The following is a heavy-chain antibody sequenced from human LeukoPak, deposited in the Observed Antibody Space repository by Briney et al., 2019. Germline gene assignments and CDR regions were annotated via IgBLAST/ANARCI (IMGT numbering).Heavy chain of an antibody. D-gene: IGHD1-26*01. CDR1: GYPFTAFF. V-gene: IGHV1-2*02. CDR3: ARVGAAYQDSNY. J-gene: IGHJ4*02. CDR2: LNPNSGGT. Sequence: GPSGKVSCKTSGYPFTAFFINWVRQAPGQGLEWMGWLNPNSGGTNYAQKFQGRVTMTRDTSISTAYMELSRLRSDDTAVYFCARVGAAYQDSNYWGQGTLVTVSS.